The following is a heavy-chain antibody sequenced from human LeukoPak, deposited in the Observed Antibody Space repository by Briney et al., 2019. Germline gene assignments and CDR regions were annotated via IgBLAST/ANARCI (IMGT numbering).Heavy chain of an antibody. D-gene: IGHD2/OR15-2a*01. Sequence: GGSLRLSCAASGFTLNNYAMSWVRQAPGKGLEWVSYISSSGSTIYYADSVKGRFTISRDNAKNSLYLQMNSLRAEDTAVYYCARRANRSVDYWGQGTLVTVSS. CDR3: ARRANRSVDY. CDR1: GFTLNNYA. V-gene: IGHV3-11*04. CDR2: ISSSGSTI. J-gene: IGHJ4*02.